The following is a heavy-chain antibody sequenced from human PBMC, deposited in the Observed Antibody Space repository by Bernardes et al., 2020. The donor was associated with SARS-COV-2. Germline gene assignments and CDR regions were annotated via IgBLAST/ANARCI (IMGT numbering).Heavy chain of an antibody. J-gene: IGHJ6*02. Sequence: VGSLSLSCAASGFIFSSYGMHWVRQAPGKGLDWVAVIWFDGTNKYYADSVKGRFTISRDNSKNTLYLQMNSLRAEDTAVYYCARGSGGGGAIPVDVWGQGTTVTVSS. CDR2: IWFDGTNK. D-gene: IGHD2-15*01. CDR3: ARGSGGGGAIPVDV. CDR1: GFIFSSYG. V-gene: IGHV3-33*01.